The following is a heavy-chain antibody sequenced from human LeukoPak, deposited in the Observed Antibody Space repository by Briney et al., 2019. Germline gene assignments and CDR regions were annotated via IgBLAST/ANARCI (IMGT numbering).Heavy chain of an antibody. J-gene: IGHJ4*02. CDR2: IYSGGST. Sequence: KPGGSLRLSCAASGFTVSSNYMSWVRQAPGKGLEWVSVIYSGGSTYYADSVKGRFTISRDNSKNTLYLQMNSLRAEDTAVYYCARDPSSGWYYFDYWGQGTLVTVSS. CDR1: GFTVSSNY. CDR3: ARDPSSGWYYFDY. V-gene: IGHV3-66*01. D-gene: IGHD6-19*01.